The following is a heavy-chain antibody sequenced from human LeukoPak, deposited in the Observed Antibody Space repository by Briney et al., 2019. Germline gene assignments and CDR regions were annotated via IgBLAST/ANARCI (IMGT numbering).Heavy chain of an antibody. D-gene: IGHD6-13*01. V-gene: IGHV3-21*01. J-gene: IGHJ4*02. CDR3: ARDLLRRQQLTGFGY. CDR2: ISSSSSYI. CDR1: GFTLSSYA. Sequence: GGSLRLSCAASGFTLSSYAMSWVRQAPGKGLEWVSSISSSSSYIYYADSVKGRFTISRDNAKNSLYLQMNSLRAEDTAVYYCARDLLRRQQLTGFGYWGQGTLVTVSS.